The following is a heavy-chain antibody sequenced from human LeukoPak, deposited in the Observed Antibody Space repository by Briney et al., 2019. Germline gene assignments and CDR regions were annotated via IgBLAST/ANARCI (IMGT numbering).Heavy chain of an antibody. D-gene: IGHD6-19*01. CDR2: ISSSYSYV. CDR1: GFSFSSYS. CDR3: ARDGGSAWFLDY. J-gene: IGHJ4*02. Sequence: GGSLRLSCAASGFSFSSYSMNWVRQAPGKGLEWVSSISSSYSYVYYADSVKGRFSITRDNAKNSLYLQMNSLRAEDTAVYYCARDGGSAWFLDYWGQGTLVTVSS. V-gene: IGHV3-21*01.